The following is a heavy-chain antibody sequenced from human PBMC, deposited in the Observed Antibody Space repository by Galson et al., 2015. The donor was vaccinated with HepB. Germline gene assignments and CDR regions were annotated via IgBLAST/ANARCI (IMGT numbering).Heavy chain of an antibody. CDR3: ARGYGGATTGGY. Sequence: SLRLSCAASGFTVSSNYMSWVRQAPGKGLEWVSVIYSGGSTYYADSVKGRFTISRDTSKNTLYLQMSSLRAEDTAAYYCARGYGGATTGGYWGQGTLVTVSS. CDR1: GFTVSSNY. CDR2: IYSGGST. D-gene: IGHD1-26*01. V-gene: IGHV3-53*01. J-gene: IGHJ4*02.